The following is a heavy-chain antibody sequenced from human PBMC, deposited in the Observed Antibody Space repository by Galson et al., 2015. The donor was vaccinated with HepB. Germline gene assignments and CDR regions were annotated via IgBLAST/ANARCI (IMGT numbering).Heavy chain of an antibody. CDR2: ISYDGSNK. CDR3: ARGPLGDGDYLYYFDY. V-gene: IGHV3-30*04. D-gene: IGHD4-17*01. CDR1: GFTFSSYA. Sequence: SLRLSCAASGFTFSSYAMHWVRQAPGKGLEWVAVISYDGSNKYYADSVKGRFTISRDNSKNTLYLQMNSLRAEDTAVYYCARGPLGDGDYLYYFDYWGQGTLVTVSS. J-gene: IGHJ4*02.